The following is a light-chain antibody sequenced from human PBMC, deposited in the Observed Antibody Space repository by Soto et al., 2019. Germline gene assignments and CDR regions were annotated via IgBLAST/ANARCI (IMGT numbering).Light chain of an antibody. J-gene: IGKJ3*01. CDR1: QSVRAN. CDR2: GAS. CDR3: QQYDNWRFT. V-gene: IGKV3-15*01. Sequence: EIVMTQSPATLSVSPGERATLSCRASQSVRANVAWYQQKPGQAPRLLIFGASTRATGIPVRFSGSGSGTEFTLTISRLQSEDFAVYYCQQYDNWRFTFGPGTKVDIK.